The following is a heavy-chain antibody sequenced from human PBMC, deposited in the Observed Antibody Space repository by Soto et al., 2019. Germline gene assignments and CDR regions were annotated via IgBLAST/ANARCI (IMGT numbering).Heavy chain of an antibody. V-gene: IGHV4-34*01. CDR2: INHSGST. J-gene: IGHJ4*02. D-gene: IGHD2-8*02. CDR3: ARDKITGLFDY. Sequence: SETLSLTCAVYGGSFSGYYWTWIRQPPGTGLEWIGEINHSGSTNYNPSLKSRVTISVDTSKNQFSLKLTSVTAADTAVYYCARDKITGLFDYWGQGTLVIVTS. CDR1: GGSFSGYY.